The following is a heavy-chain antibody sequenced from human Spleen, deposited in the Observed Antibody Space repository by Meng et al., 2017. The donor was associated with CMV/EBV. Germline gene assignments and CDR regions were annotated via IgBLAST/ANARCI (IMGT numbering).Heavy chain of an antibody. V-gene: IGHV1-18*01. CDR2: ISAYNANT. D-gene: IGHD4-11*01. CDR1: GYTFTSYG. Sequence: ASVKVSCKASGYTFTSYGISWLRQAPGQGLEWMGWISAYNANTNYAQKFQDRVTMTTDRSTSTAYMVLRSLRSDDTAVYYCARDRRNYPYYYYYHGMDVWGQGTTVTVSS. CDR3: ARDRRNYPYYYYYHGMDV. J-gene: IGHJ6*02.